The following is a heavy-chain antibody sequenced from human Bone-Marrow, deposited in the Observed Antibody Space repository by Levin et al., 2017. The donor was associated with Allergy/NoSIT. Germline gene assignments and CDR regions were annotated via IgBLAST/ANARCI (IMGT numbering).Heavy chain of an antibody. D-gene: IGHD3-9*01. CDR3: AKRYYDVLTGYLTYYYMDV. CDR2: ISSSGAKT. Sequence: AGGSLRLSCAASGFNFRSNAMSWVRQAPGKGLEWVAHISSSGAKTQYADSVKGRFTISRDNSKNTLFLHMNSLSADDTAVYYCAKRYYDVLTGYLTYYYMDVWGQGTTVIVSS. J-gene: IGHJ6*03. V-gene: IGHV3-23*01. CDR1: GFNFRSNA.